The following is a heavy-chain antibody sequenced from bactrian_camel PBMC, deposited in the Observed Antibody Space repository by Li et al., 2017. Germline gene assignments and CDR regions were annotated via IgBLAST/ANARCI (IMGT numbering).Heavy chain of an antibody. CDR2: INSGGAST. D-gene: IGHD5*01. CDR1: GFPFSSHA. V-gene: IGHV3S31*01. J-gene: IGHJ4*01. Sequence: QLVESGGGLVQPGGSLRLSCAASGFPFSSHAMTWVRQAPGKGLEWVSGINSGGASTYYADSVKGRFTISRDNAKNTLYLQLNSLKTEDTAMYYCANGSPDGPYGLGLVAPHYWGQGTQVTVS. CDR3: ANGSPDGPYGLGLVAPHY.